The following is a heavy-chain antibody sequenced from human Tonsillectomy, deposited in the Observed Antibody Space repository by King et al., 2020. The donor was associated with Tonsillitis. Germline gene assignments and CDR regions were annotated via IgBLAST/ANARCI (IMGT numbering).Heavy chain of an antibody. D-gene: IGHD3-10*01. J-gene: IGHJ3*02. V-gene: IGHV3-7*03. CDR2: IKRDESEK. CDR3: AREHTYYDSGSSYYDAFDI. CDR1: GFTFSSYW. Sequence: VQLVESGGGLVQPGGSLRLSCAASGFTFSSYWMTWVRQAPGKGLEWVANIKRDESEKHYVESVKGRFTISRDNAKNSLFLQMNSLRAEDTAVYYCAREHTYYDSGSSYYDAFDIWGQGTVVTVSS.